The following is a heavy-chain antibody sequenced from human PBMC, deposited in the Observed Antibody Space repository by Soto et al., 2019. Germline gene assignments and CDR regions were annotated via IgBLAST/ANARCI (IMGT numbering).Heavy chain of an antibody. V-gene: IGHV3-33*01. Sequence: QVRLVESGGGVVQPGRSLRLSCEASGFTFSSYGIHWVRQAPGKGLEWVAVIWYDGSNKYYADSVNGRFSISRDNSKNTLYLLMNSLRAEDTAVYYCARGHGVATTMGWFDPWGQGTLVTVSS. CDR1: GFTFSSYG. CDR2: IWYDGSNK. D-gene: IGHD5-12*01. CDR3: ARGHGVATTMGWFDP. J-gene: IGHJ5*02.